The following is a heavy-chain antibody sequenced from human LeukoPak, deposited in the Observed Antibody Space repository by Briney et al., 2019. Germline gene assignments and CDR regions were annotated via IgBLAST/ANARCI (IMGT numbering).Heavy chain of an antibody. D-gene: IGHD3-3*01. Sequence: SETLSLTCAVYGGSFSGYYWSWIRQPPGKGLEWIGEINHSGSTNYNPSLKSRVTISVDTSKNQFSLKLSSVTAADTAVYYCAGHTYYDFWSGYEVDVWGKGTTVTVSS. CDR3: AGHTYYDFWSGYEVDV. CDR1: GGSFSGYY. J-gene: IGHJ6*04. V-gene: IGHV4-34*01. CDR2: INHSGST.